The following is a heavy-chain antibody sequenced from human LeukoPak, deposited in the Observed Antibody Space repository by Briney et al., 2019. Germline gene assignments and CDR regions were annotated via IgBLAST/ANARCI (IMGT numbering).Heavy chain of an antibody. Sequence: SQTLSLTCAVSGGSISSGGYSWSWIRQPPGKGLEWIGYIYHSGSTYYNPSLKSRVTISVDRSKNQFSLKLSSVTAADTAVYYCARGYGSGSYYATEFDYWGQGTLVTVSS. D-gene: IGHD3-10*01. V-gene: IGHV4-30-2*01. CDR1: GGSISSGGYS. CDR2: IYHSGST. J-gene: IGHJ4*02. CDR3: ARGYGSGSYYATEFDY.